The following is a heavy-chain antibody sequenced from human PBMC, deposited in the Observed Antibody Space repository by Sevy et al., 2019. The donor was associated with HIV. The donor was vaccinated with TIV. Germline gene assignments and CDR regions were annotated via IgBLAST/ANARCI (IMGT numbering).Heavy chain of an antibody. CDR3: ARHGGIAVATLDY. CDR2: IYYSGST. CDR1: GGSISSSTYD. J-gene: IGHJ4*02. Sequence: GSLRLSCTVSGGSISSSTYDWGWIRQPRGKGLEWIASIYYSGSTYYNVSLESRVTISVDMSKNQFSLRLSSVIAADTAVYYCARHGGIAVATLDYWGQGTLVTVSS. D-gene: IGHD6-19*01. V-gene: IGHV4-39*01.